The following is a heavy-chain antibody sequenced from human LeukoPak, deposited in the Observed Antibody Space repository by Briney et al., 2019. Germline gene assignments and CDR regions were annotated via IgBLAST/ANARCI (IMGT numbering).Heavy chain of an antibody. J-gene: IGHJ3*02. CDR3: ATPAGGVTTEDAFDI. CDR1: GGSISGGGYY. V-gene: IGHV4-31*03. D-gene: IGHD4-17*01. Sequence: SETLSLTCTVSGGSISGGGYYWSWIRQHPGRGLEWIGYIYYSGSTYYNPSLKSRVTISVDTSKNQFSLKLSSVTAADTAVYYCATPAGGVTTEDAFDIWGQGTMVTVSS. CDR2: IYYSGST.